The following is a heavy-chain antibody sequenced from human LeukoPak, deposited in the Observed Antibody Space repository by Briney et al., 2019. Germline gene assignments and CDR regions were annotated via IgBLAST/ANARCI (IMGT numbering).Heavy chain of an antibody. CDR2: IYYSGST. V-gene: IGHV4-59*01. J-gene: IGHJ5*02. Sequence: SETLSLTCTVSGGSISSYYWSWIRQPPGKGLEWIGYIYYSGSTNYNPSLKSRVTISVDTSKNQFSLKLSSVTAADTAVYYCASSIVVVPAAMGYWFDPWGQGTLVTVSS. CDR3: ASSIVVVPAAMGYWFDP. CDR1: GGSISSYY. D-gene: IGHD2-2*01.